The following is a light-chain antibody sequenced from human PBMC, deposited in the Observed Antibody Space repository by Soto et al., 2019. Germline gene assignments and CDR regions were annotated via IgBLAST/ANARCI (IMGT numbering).Light chain of an antibody. CDR1: QSILFSTNDKNY. J-gene: IGKJ1*01. CDR3: QQYHSAPWT. Sequence: DIVLTQSPDSLAVSLGERATIYCKSSQSILFSTNDKNYLAWYQQKPGQPPKLLIYWASTRESGVPDRFIGSGSGTDFTLTISSLQAEDVAVYSCQQYHSAPWTFGQGTKLEIK. V-gene: IGKV4-1*01. CDR2: WAS.